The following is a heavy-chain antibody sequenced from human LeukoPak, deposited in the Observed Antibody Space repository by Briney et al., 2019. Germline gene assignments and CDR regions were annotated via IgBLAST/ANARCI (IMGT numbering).Heavy chain of an antibody. CDR2: IYTSGST. J-gene: IGHJ5*02. D-gene: IGHD6-13*01. Sequence: SETLSLTCAVSSYSISSGYYWGWIRQPPGKGLEWIGRIYTSGSTNYNPSLKSRVTISVDTSKNQFSLKLSSVTAADTAVYYCARDVRGQLNWFDPWGQGTLVTVSS. V-gene: IGHV4-38-2*02. CDR3: ARDVRGQLNWFDP. CDR1: SYSISSGYY.